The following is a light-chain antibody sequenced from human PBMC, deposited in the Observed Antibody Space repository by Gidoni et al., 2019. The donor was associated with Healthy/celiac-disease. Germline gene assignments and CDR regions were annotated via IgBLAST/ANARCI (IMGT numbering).Light chain of an antibody. CDR2: KAC. CDR3: QQYNSYSPWT. J-gene: IGKJ1*01. CDR1: QSISSW. Sequence: DIQMTQSPSTLSASVGDRVTITCRASQSISSWLAWYQQKPGKAPKVLIYKACSLVSGVPSRFSGSESGTELTLTISILQPDYFATYYCQQYNSYSPWTFGQGTKVEIK. V-gene: IGKV1-5*03.